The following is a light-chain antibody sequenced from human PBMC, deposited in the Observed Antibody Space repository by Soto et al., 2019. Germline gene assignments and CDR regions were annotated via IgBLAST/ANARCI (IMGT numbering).Light chain of an antibody. CDR2: WAS. CDR3: QQYYRAPFP. J-gene: IGKJ3*01. CDR1: QSGLFGAYNKNY. V-gene: IGKV4-1*01. Sequence: DIVLTQSPDSLSVSLGERATINCKSSQSGLFGAYNKNYLAWYQQKSGQPPRLLIFWASTRESGVPDRFSGSGSETDFTLTIDNLQAEDVAVYYCQQYYRAPFPFGPGTRVDLK.